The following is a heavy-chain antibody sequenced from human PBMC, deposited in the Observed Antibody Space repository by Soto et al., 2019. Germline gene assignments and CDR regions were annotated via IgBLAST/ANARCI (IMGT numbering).Heavy chain of an antibody. V-gene: IGHV3-23*01. J-gene: IGHJ6*03. CDR2: ISGSGGRT. Sequence: GGSLRLSCAASGFTFSSYAMSWVRQAPGKGLEWVSTISGSGGRTYYADSVRGRFTISRDNSKNTLDVHMNSLRAEDTAVYYCAKADSGGSGRFYYYYMDVWGKGTTVTVSS. CDR1: GFTFSSYA. CDR3: AKADSGGSGRFYYYYMDV. D-gene: IGHD3-10*01.